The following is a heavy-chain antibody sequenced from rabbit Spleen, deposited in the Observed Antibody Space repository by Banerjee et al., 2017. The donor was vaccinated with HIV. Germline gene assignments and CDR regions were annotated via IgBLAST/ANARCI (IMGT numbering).Heavy chain of an antibody. J-gene: IGHJ4*01. CDR2: INAITGKA. CDR1: GFDFSSYG. Sequence: QEQLVESGGGLVQPGGSLKLSCKASGFDFSSYGVSWVRQAPGKGLQWIACINAITGKAVYATWAKGRFTFSKPSSTTVTLQMTSLTAADTATYFCARDLAGAIGWNFYLWGQGTLVTVS. V-gene: IGHV1S45*01. CDR3: ARDLAGAIGWNFYL. D-gene: IGHD4-1*01.